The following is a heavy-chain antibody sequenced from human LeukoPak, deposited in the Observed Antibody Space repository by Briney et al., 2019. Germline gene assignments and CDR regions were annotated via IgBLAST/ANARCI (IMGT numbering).Heavy chain of an antibody. J-gene: IGHJ4*02. V-gene: IGHV4-34*01. CDR2: INHSGST. CDR1: GGSFSGYY. Sequence: PSETLSLTCAVYGGSFSGYYWSWIRQPPGKGLEWIGEINHSGSTNYNPSLKSRVSISVDTSKNQFSLKLSSVTAADTAVYYCARDSYSSKTCHYWGQETLVTVSS. CDR3: ARDSYSSKTCHY. D-gene: IGHD6-13*01.